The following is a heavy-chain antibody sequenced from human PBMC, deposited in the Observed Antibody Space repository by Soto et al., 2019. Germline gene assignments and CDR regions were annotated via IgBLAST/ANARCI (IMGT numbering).Heavy chain of an antibody. Sequence: QVQLVQSGAEVKKPGASVKVSCKASGYTFTSYGISWVRQAPGQGLEWMGWISAYNGNTNYAQKLQGRVTMTTDTSTSTAYMGLRSLRSDDTAVYYCARGYYGSGSYYAPPHYYYYYGMDVWGQGTTVTVSS. J-gene: IGHJ6*02. V-gene: IGHV1-18*01. CDR2: ISAYNGNT. D-gene: IGHD3-10*01. CDR1: GYTFTSYG. CDR3: ARGYYGSGSYYAPPHYYYYYGMDV.